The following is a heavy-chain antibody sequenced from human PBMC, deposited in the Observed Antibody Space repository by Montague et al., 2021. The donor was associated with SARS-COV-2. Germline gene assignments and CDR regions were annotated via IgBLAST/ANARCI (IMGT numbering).Heavy chain of an antibody. CDR3: ARGRQHFNMIVVVMTGGEYYFDY. J-gene: IGHJ4*02. CDR1: GGSFSDYF. CDR2: INHRGIS. D-gene: IGHD3-22*01. V-gene: IGHV4-34*01. Sequence: SETLSLTCAVYGGSFSDYFWIWIRQPPGKGLEWIGEINHRGISNYNPSLKSRVSISVDTSKNQFSLYLGSVTAADTAVYYCARGRQHFNMIVVVMTGGEYYFDYWGQGTLVTVSS.